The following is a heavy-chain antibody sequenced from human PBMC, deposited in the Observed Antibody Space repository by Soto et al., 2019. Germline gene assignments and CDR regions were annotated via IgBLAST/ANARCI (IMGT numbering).Heavy chain of an antibody. J-gene: IGHJ3*02. V-gene: IGHV1-69*13. CDR2: IIPIFGTA. D-gene: IGHD6-19*01. CDR1: GGTFSSYA. Sequence: GASVKVSCKASGGTFSSYAISWVRQAPGQGLEWMGGIIPIFGTANYAQKFQGRVTITADESTSTAYMELSSLRSEDTAVYYCARERRVAGTLYAFDIWGQGTMVTVSS. CDR3: ARERRVAGTLYAFDI.